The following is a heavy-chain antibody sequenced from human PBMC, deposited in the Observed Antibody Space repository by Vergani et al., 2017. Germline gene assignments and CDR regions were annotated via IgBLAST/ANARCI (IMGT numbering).Heavy chain of an antibody. V-gene: IGHV3-11*01. J-gene: IGHJ4*02. CDR2: ISSSGSTI. CDR3: ARSTRGSSWYPHLNDY. D-gene: IGHD6-13*01. CDR1: GGSISSGSYY. Sequence: QVQLQESGPGLVRPSQTLSLTCTVSGGSISSGSYYWSWIRQAPGKGLEWVSYISSSGSTIYYADSVKGRFTISRDNAKNSLYLQMNSLRAEDTAVYYCARSTRGSSWYPHLNDYWGQGTLVTVSS.